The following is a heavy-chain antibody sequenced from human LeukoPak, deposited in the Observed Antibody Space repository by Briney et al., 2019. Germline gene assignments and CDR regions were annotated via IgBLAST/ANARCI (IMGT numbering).Heavy chain of an antibody. CDR3: ARAWDYGSGLFVYYMDV. Sequence: GGSLRLSCAASGFSLSSYAMSWVRQAPGKGLEWVSRINSDGSSTSYADSVKGRFTISRDNAKNTLYLQMNSLRAEDTAVYYCARAWDYGSGLFVYYMDVWGKGTTVTISS. J-gene: IGHJ6*03. D-gene: IGHD3-10*01. CDR2: INSDGSST. CDR1: GFSLSSYA. V-gene: IGHV3-74*01.